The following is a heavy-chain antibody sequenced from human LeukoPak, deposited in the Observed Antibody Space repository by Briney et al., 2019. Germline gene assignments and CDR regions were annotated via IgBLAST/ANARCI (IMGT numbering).Heavy chain of an antibody. D-gene: IGHD1-1*01. CDR2: ISSSGSTI. CDR3: ARDKFRRWNGPSFGMDV. J-gene: IGHJ6*02. Sequence: GGSLRLSCAASGFTFSSYEMNWVRQAPGKGLEWVSYISSSGSTIYYADSVKGRFTISRDNAKNSLYLQMNSLRAEDTAVYYCARDKFRRWNGPSFGMDVWGQGTTVTVSS. CDR1: GFTFSSYE. V-gene: IGHV3-48*03.